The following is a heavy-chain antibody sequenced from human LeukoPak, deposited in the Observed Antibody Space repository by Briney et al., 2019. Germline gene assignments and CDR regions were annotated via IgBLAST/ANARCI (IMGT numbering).Heavy chain of an antibody. V-gene: IGHV3-7*04. D-gene: IGHD6-19*01. CDR2: IKADGSEK. Sequence: PGGSLRLSCAASGFTLSTYWMSWVRQAPGKGLEWVANIKADGSEKYYVDSVKGRFTISRDNAKNSLYLQMNSLRVEDTAVYHCARAQLAVSGNYFENWGQGTLVTVSS. J-gene: IGHJ4*02. CDR3: ARAQLAVSGNYFEN. CDR1: GFTLSTYW.